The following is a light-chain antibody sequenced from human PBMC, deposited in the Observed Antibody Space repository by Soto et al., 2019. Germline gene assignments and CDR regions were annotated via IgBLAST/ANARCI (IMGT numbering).Light chain of an antibody. J-gene: IGLJ2*01. Sequence: QLVLTQPPSASASLGASVTLTCTLSSGYSNSKVDWYQQRPGKGPRFVMRVGTGGIVGSKGDGIPDRFSVLGSGLNRYLTIKNIQEEDESDYHCGADHGSGSNFVLIFGGGTKVTVL. CDR1: SGYSNSK. CDR2: VGTGGIVG. V-gene: IGLV9-49*01. CDR3: GADHGSGSNFVLI.